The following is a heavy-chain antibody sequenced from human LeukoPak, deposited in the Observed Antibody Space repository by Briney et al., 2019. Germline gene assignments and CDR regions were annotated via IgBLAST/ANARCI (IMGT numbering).Heavy chain of an antibody. CDR2: IYYSGST. CDR3: ARVSPDSFDP. Sequence: SETLSLTCTVSGGSISSGGYYWSWIRQHPGKGLEWIGYIYYSGSTYYNPSLKSRVTISVDTSKNQFSLKLSSVTAADTAVYYCARVSPDSFDPWRQGTLVTVSS. V-gene: IGHV4-31*03. CDR1: GGSISSGGYY. J-gene: IGHJ5*02.